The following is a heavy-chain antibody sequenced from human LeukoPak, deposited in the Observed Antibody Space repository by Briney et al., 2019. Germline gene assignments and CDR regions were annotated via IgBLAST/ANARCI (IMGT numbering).Heavy chain of an antibody. V-gene: IGHV4-59*01. CDR1: GGSISSYY. D-gene: IGHD6-13*01. Sequence: PSETLSLTCTVSGGSISSYYWSWIRQPPGKGLEWIGYIYYSGSTNYNPSLKSRVTISVDTSKNQFSLKLSSVTAADTAVYYCARDLRGIAALGYWGQGTLVTVSS. J-gene: IGHJ4*02. CDR3: ARDLRGIAALGY. CDR2: IYYSGST.